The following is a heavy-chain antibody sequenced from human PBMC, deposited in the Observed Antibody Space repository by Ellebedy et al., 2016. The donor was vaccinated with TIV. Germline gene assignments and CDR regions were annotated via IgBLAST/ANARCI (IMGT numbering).Heavy chain of an antibody. CDR2: INHSGST. CDR3: ARGGQQWLETSERGNDY. J-gene: IGHJ4*02. D-gene: IGHD6-19*01. Sequence: SETLSLTXAVYGGFFSGYYWTWIRQPPGKGLEWIGEINHSGSTDYNPSLKSRVTISVDTSKNQFSLKVMSVTAADTAMYYCARGGQQWLETSERGNDYWGQGTLVTVSS. CDR1: GGFFSGYY. V-gene: IGHV4-34*01.